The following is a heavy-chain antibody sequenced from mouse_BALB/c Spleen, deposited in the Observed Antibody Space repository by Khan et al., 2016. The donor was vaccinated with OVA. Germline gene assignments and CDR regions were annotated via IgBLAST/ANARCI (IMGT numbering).Heavy chain of an antibody. D-gene: IGHD1-1*01. CDR3: ARGGVVVPYWYFDV. CDR2: ISYDGSN. Sequence: EVQLQESGPGLVKPSQSLSLTCSVTGYSITSGYCWNWIRQFPGNNLEWMGYISYDGSNNYNPSLKNRISITRDTSKNQFFLKLNSVTTEDTATYYSARGGVVVPYWYFDVWGAGTTVTVSS. CDR1: GYSITSGYC. J-gene: IGHJ1*01. V-gene: IGHV3-6*02.